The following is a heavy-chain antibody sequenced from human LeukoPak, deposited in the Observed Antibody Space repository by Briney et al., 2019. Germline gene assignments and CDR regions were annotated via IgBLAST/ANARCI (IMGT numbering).Heavy chain of an antibody. V-gene: IGHV4-39*01. CDR3: ARQGYSSGYYFDY. CDR1: GGSISTGSYL. J-gene: IGHJ4*02. D-gene: IGHD5-18*01. CDR2: IYYSGIT. Sequence: SETLSLTCTVSGGSISTGSYLWGWIRQPPGKGLEWIGSIYYSGITYYNPSLKSRVTISVDTSRNQFSLELRTVTAADTAVYYCARQGYSSGYYFDYWGQGTLVTVSS.